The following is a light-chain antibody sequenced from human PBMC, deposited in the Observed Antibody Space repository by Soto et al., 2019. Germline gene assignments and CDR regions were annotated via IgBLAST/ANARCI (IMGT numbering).Light chain of an antibody. V-gene: IGLV2-14*01. CDR2: EVS. CDR3: SSFTSSGTVV. Sequence: QSALTQPASVSGSPGQSITISCSGTSSDVGDYNYVSWYQQYPHKAPKLMIYEVSNRPSGVSHRFSGSKSGNTASLSISGLQAGDEDDYYCSSFTSSGTVVFGGGTKVTVL. J-gene: IGLJ2*01. CDR1: SSDVGDYNY.